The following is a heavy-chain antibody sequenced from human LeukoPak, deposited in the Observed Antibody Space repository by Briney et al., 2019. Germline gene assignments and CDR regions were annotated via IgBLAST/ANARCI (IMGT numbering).Heavy chain of an antibody. J-gene: IGHJ3*02. CDR2: INSDGSST. Sequence: PGGSLRLSCAASGFTFSSYWMHWVRQAPGKGLVWVSRINSDGSSTTYADSVKGRFTISRDNAKNTLYLQMNSLRAEDTAVYYCARVDLVVAATCHAFDIWGQGTMVTVSS. CDR3: ARVDLVVAATCHAFDI. D-gene: IGHD2-15*01. CDR1: GFTFSSYW. V-gene: IGHV3-74*01.